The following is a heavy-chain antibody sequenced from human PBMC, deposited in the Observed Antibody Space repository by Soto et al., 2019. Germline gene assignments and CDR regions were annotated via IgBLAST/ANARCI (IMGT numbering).Heavy chain of an antibody. CDR3: AKTYSGNYFDY. Sequence: QVQLQESGPGLVKPSETLSLTCSVSGGSISDHYWSWIRQPPGKRLEWIGYISYSGTTTYNPSLKSRVTISVDTSKNQFSLKLSSVTAADTAVYYCAKTYSGNYFDYWGQGTLVTVSS. V-gene: IGHV4-59*11. D-gene: IGHD1-26*01. CDR2: ISYSGTT. CDR1: GGSISDHY. J-gene: IGHJ4*02.